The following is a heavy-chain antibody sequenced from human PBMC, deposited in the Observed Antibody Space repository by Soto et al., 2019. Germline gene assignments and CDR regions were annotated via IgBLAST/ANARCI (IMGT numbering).Heavy chain of an antibody. J-gene: IGHJ6*02. V-gene: IGHV3-13*01. D-gene: IGHD3-22*01. Sequence: LRLSCAASGFTFFDYGMSWVRQAPGKGLEWVSSIGTDDDTYYLDSVRGRFTISREDAKNSLYLQMDSLRAGDTAVYYCARAYYDNSGYPLGGMDVWGQGTMVTVSS. CDR2: IGTDDDT. CDR1: GFTFFDYG. CDR3: ARAYYDNSGYPLGGMDV.